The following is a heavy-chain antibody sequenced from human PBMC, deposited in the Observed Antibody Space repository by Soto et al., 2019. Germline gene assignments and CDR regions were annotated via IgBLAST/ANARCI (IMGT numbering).Heavy chain of an antibody. D-gene: IGHD6-19*01. V-gene: IGHV1-3*05. CDR2: INAGNGNT. CDR3: ARAVAVPADFDY. Sequence: QVQLVQSGAEEKKPGASVKVSCKASGYTFTGYAMHWVRQAPGQRLEWMGWINAGNGNTKYSQKFQGRVTITRDTSASTGYMERSSLRSEDTAVYYCARAVAVPADFDYWGQGTLVTVSS. J-gene: IGHJ4*02. CDR1: GYTFTGYA.